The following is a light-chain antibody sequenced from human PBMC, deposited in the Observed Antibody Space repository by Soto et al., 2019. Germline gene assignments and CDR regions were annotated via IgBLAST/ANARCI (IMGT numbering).Light chain of an antibody. CDR3: GTWDSSLSAGV. CDR1: SSNIGKNY. Sequence: QSVLTQPPSVSAAPGQKVTISGYERSSNIGKNYVSWYQQVPGTAPKLLIYDNSKRPSGIPDRFSGSKSGTSATLGITGLQTGDEADYYCGTWDSSLSAGVFGGGTKLTVL. V-gene: IGLV1-51*01. CDR2: DNS. J-gene: IGLJ2*01.